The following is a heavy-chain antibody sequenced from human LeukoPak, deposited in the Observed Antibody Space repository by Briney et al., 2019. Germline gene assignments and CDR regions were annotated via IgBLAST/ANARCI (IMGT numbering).Heavy chain of an antibody. D-gene: IGHD6-13*01. J-gene: IGHJ4*02. CDR1: GFTFSSYS. Sequence: GGSLRLSCAASGFTFSSYSMNWVRQAPGKGLEWVSYISSSRSYIYYADSVKGRFTISRDNSKNTLYLQMNSLRAEDTAVYYCARDRWDSAAAGTYFDYWGQGTLVIVSS. V-gene: IGHV3-21*06. CDR2: ISSSRSYI. CDR3: ARDRWDSAAAGTYFDY.